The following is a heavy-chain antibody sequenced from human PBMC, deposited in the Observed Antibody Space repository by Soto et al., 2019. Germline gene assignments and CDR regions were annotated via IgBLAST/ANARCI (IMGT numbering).Heavy chain of an antibody. J-gene: IGHJ4*02. V-gene: IGHV4-34*01. Sequence: SETLSLTCAVYGGSFSGYYWSWIRQPPGKGLEWIGEINHSGSTNYNPSLKSRVTISVDTSKNQFSLKLSSVTAADTAVYYCARGLLRRWAATTDYWGQGTLVTVSS. CDR3: ARGLLRRWAATTDY. CDR1: GGSFSGYY. CDR2: INHSGST. D-gene: IGHD1-1*01.